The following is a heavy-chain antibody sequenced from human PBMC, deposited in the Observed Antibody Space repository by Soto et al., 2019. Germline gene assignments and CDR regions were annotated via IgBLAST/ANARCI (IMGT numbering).Heavy chain of an antibody. Sequence: ASVKVSCKASGYAFTSYGISWVRQAPGQGLEWMGWISAYNGNTNYAQKLQGRVTMTTDTSTSTAYMELRSLRSDDTAVYYCARKGAGYCSGGSCYSGLNLFAPWGQGTLVTVSS. D-gene: IGHD2-15*01. CDR2: ISAYNGNT. CDR1: GYAFTSYG. CDR3: ARKGAGYCSGGSCYSGLNLFAP. J-gene: IGHJ5*02. V-gene: IGHV1-18*01.